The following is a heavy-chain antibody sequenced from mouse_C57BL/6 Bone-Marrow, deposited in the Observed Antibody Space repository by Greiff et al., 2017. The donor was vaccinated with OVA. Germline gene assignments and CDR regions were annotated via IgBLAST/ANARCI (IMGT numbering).Heavy chain of an antibody. CDR1: GFTFNTYA. Sequence: EADGGLVQPKGSLKLSCAASGFTFNTYAMHWVRQAPGKGLEWVARIRSKSSNYATYYADSVKDRFTISRDDSQSMLYLQMNNLKTEDTAMYYCVREGIYYYGWPWFAYWGQGTLVTVSA. J-gene: IGHJ3*01. V-gene: IGHV10-3*01. D-gene: IGHD1-1*01. CDR3: VREGIYYYGWPWFAY. CDR2: IRSKSSNYAT.